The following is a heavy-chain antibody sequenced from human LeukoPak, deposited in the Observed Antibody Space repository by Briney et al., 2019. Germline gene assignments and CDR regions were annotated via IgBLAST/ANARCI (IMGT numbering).Heavy chain of an antibody. J-gene: IGHJ4*02. V-gene: IGHV4-34*01. CDR2: INQSGTA. Sequence: PSETLSLTCAVYGASFNAYYWSWIRQTPGKGLEWIGEINQSGTANYNPSLKSRVTISVDTSKNQFSLGLSSVTAADTALYYCARGQEEWERLQRAVHFDYWGQGNLITVSS. D-gene: IGHD1-1*01. CDR1: GASFNAYY. CDR3: ARGQEEWERLQRAVHFDY.